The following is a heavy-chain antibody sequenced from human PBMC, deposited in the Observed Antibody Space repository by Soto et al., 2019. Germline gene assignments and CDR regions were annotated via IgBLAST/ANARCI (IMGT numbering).Heavy chain of an antibody. J-gene: IGHJ4*02. CDR3: ARDHVDDFWSGNVDY. Sequence: GGSLRLSCSASGFTFSSYAMHWVRQAPGKGLEYVSAISSNGGSTYYADSVKGRFTISRDNSKNTLYLQMSSLRSEDTAVYYCARDHVDDFWSGNVDYWGQGTLVTVSS. CDR2: ISSNGGST. CDR1: GFTFSSYA. V-gene: IGHV3-64D*08. D-gene: IGHD3-3*01.